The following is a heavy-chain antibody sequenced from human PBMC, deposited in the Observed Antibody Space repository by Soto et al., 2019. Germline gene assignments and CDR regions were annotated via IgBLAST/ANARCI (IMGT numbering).Heavy chain of an antibody. V-gene: IGHV1-69*13. CDR3: ARATLIAARPIGEAFDI. CDR1: GGTFSSYA. J-gene: IGHJ3*02. D-gene: IGHD6-6*01. CDR2: IIPIFGTA. Sequence: SVKVSCKASGGTFSSYAISWVRQAPGQGLEWMGGIIPIFGTANYAQKFQGRVTITADESTSTAYMELSSLRSEDTAVYYCARATLIAARPIGEAFDIWGQGTMLTVSS.